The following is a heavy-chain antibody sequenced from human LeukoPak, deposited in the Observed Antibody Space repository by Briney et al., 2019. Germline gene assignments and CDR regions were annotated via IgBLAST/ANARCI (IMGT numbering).Heavy chain of an antibody. D-gene: IGHD3-10*01. J-gene: IGHJ4*02. V-gene: IGHV4-30-4*01. CDR2: IYYSGST. CDR3: AREGTMVRGVIPLGFDY. Sequence: SQTLSLTCTVSGGSISSGDYYWSWIRQPPGKGLEWIGYIYYSGSTYYSPSLKSRVTISVDTSKNQFSLKLSSVTAADTAVYYCAREGTMVRGVIPLGFDYWGQGTLVTVSS. CDR1: GGSISSGDYY.